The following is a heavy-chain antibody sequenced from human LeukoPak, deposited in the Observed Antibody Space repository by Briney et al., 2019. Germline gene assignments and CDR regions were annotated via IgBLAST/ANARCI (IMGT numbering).Heavy chain of an antibody. CDR3: ARDPSWLYFDC. Sequence: GGSLRLSCAASGFTFSCYAMHWVRQAPGKGLEWVAVISYDGSNKYYADSVKGRFTISRDNSKNTLYLQMNSLRAEDTAVYYCARDPSWLYFDCWGQGTLVTVSS. CDR1: GFTFSCYA. J-gene: IGHJ4*02. V-gene: IGHV3-30-3*01. D-gene: IGHD5-18*01. CDR2: ISYDGSNK.